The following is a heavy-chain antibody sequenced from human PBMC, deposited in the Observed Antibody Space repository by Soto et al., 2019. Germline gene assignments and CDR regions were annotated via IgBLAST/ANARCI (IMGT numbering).Heavy chain of an antibody. Sequence: EVQLLESGGGLVQPGGSLRLSCAASGFTFSSYAMSWVRQAPGKGLEWVSAISGSGGSTYYADSVKGRFTISRDNSKNRLYLQMNSLRAEDTAVYYCAKDRPYYDILTVGWFDPWGQGTLVTVSS. V-gene: IGHV3-23*01. CDR3: AKDRPYYDILTVGWFDP. CDR2: ISGSGGST. D-gene: IGHD3-9*01. CDR1: GFTFSSYA. J-gene: IGHJ5*02.